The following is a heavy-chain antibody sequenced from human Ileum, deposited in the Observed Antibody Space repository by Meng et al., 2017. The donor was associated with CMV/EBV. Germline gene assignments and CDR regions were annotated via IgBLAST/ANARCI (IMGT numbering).Heavy chain of an antibody. CDR1: GFTFSSYA. CDR3: VSHWLHP. V-gene: IGHV3-30*04. J-gene: IGHJ5*02. Sequence: GGSLRLSCAASGFTFSSYAMHWVRQAPGKGLEWVAVISYDGSNKYYADSVKGRFTISRDNSKNTLYLQMNSLRAEDTAVYYCVSHWLHPWGQGTLVTVSS. CDR2: ISYDGSNK.